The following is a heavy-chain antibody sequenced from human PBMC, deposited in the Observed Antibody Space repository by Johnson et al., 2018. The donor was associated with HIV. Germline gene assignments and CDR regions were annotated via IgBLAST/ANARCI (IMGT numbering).Heavy chain of an antibody. J-gene: IGHJ3*02. CDR3: AKGRGCGCYRNALGS. CDR1: GFTFHDYD. Sequence: VQLVESGGGLVQPGRSLRLSCAASGFTFHDYDIHWVRQAPGKGLEWVSGISWNSATKDYADSVKGRFTISRDNSKNTLYLEMNSLRAEDTAVYCGAKGRGCGCYRNALGSWGHGTMVTVSS. V-gene: IGHV3-9*01. D-gene: IGHD1-26*01. CDR2: ISWNSATK.